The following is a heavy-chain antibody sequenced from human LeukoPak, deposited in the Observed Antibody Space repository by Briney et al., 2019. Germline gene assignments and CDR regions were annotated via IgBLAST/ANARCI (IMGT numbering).Heavy chain of an antibody. D-gene: IGHD3-22*01. J-gene: IGHJ1*01. V-gene: IGHV1-46*01. CDR1: GYTFTSYY. Sequence: GASVKVSCTASGYTFTSYYMHWVRQAPGQGLEWMGIINPSGGSTSYAQKFQGRVTMTRDTSTSTVYMELSSLRSEDTAVYYCAREGYYDGSAPEYSKHGGKGTRVTVSS. CDR3: AREGYYDGSAPEYSKH. CDR2: INPSGGST.